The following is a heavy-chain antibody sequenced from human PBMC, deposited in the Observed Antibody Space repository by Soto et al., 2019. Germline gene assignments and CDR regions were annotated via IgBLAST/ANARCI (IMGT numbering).Heavy chain of an antibody. CDR1: GGSISSGGYY. D-gene: IGHD2-15*01. Sequence: QVQLQESGPGLVKPSQTLSLTCTVSGGSISSGGYYWSWIRQHPGKGLEWIGYIYYSGSTYYNPPLKSRVTISVDMSKNQFFLKLSSVTAADTAVYYCARAPLSSCSGGSCYSFDYWGQGTLITVSS. CDR2: IYYSGST. J-gene: IGHJ4*02. V-gene: IGHV4-31*03. CDR3: ARAPLSSCSGGSCYSFDY.